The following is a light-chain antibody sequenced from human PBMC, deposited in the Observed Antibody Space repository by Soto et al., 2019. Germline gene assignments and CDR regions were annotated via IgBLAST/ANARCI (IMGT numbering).Light chain of an antibody. CDR1: QSISTY. CDR2: VAS. V-gene: IGKV1-39*01. Sequence: DIQMTRSPSSLSASVGDRVTITCRASQSISTYVSWYQQKPGKAPNLLIYVASTLQSGVPSRFSGSGSGTDFTLTISSLQLEDFATYYCQQTRSLPLTFGGGTKVDIK. CDR3: QQTRSLPLT. J-gene: IGKJ4*01.